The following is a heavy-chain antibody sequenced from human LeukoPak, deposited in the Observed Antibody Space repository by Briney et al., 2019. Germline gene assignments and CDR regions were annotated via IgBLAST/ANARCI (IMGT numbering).Heavy chain of an antibody. Sequence: PGGSLRLSCAASGFTFSSYAMSWVRQAPGKGLEWVSAIIGSGGSTYYVDSVKGRFTISRDNSKNTLYLQMNSLRAEDTAVYYCAKQILYGSGSYYNGGAFDIWGQGTMVTVSS. D-gene: IGHD3-10*01. CDR1: GFTFSSYA. V-gene: IGHV3-23*01. CDR3: AKQILYGSGSYYNGGAFDI. CDR2: IIGSGGST. J-gene: IGHJ3*02.